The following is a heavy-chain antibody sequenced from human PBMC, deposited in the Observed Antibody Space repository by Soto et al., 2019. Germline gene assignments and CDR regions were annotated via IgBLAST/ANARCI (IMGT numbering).Heavy chain of an antibody. J-gene: IGHJ4*02. D-gene: IGHD5-12*01. CDR1: GFTFKTYD. V-gene: IGHV3-48*02. Sequence: PVGSLRLSCAASGFTFKTYDMNWVRQAPGKGLEWVSYISTSSTTVYYIDSVKGRFTISRDNAKNSLYLQMNSLRDEDTAVYYCARDGGGYNEFDYWGQGTLVTVSS. CDR3: ARDGGGYNEFDY. CDR2: ISTSSTTV.